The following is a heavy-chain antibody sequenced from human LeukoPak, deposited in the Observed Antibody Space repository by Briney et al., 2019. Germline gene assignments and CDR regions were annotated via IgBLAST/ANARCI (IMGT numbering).Heavy chain of an antibody. CDR1: GFTFSSYS. J-gene: IGHJ4*02. Sequence: PGGSLRLSCAASGFTFSSYSMNWVRQAPGKGLEWVSSISSSSYIYYADSVKGRFTISRDNAKNSLYLQMNSLRAEDTAVYYCARTSYSSGWYSYWGQGTLVTVSS. D-gene: IGHD6-19*01. V-gene: IGHV3-21*01. CDR3: ARTSYSSGWYSY. CDR2: ISSSSYI.